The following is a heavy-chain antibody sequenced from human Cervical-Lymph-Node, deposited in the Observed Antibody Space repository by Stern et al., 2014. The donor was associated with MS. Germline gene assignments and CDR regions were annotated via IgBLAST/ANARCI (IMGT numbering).Heavy chain of an antibody. J-gene: IGHJ4*02. CDR1: GFTFRHYR. CDR3: ARGGGVEADY. CDR2: IRSTTKFI. D-gene: IGHD3-10*01. Sequence: EVQLEESGGGLVKHGGSLRLSCAATGFTFRHYRMNWVRQAPGKEREWVPSIRSTTKFIYYADSVKGRFTISRDNANNSLYLQMNNLRVNATALYYCARGGGVEADYWGQGTLVTVSS. V-gene: IGHV3-21*06.